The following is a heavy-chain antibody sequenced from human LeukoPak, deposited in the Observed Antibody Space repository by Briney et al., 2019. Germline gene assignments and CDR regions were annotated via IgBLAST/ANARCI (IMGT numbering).Heavy chain of an antibody. V-gene: IGHV4-59*01. J-gene: IGHJ6*02. CDR2: IYYSGST. Sequence: SETLFLTCTVSGGSISSYYWSWIRQPPGKGLEWIGYIYYSGSTNYNPSLKSRVTISVDTSKNQFSLKLSSVTAADTAVYYCARNRGLYGRLYYYGMDVWGQGTTVTVSS. CDR1: GGSISSYY. D-gene: IGHD2-2*02. CDR3: ARNRGLYGRLYYYGMDV.